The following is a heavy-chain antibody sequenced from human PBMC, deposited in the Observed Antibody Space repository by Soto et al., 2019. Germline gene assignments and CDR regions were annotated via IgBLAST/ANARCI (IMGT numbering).Heavy chain of an antibody. D-gene: IGHD3-10*01. CDR1: GFIFKMYW. J-gene: IGHJ4*02. CDR2: IYNGGTYS. CDR3: TRGPRPISTGTGAY. Sequence: GGSLRLSCAASGFIFKMYWMHWVRQSPGKGLVWISRIYNGGTYSDYADSVRGRFTISRDNVNDNLYLQMNNLRAEDSGLYYCTRGPRPISTGTGAYWGQGTQVTVSS. V-gene: IGHV3-74*01.